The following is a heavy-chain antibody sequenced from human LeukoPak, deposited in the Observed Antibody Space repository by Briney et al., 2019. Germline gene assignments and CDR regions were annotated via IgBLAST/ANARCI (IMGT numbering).Heavy chain of an antibody. CDR3: ARAGQYYDILTGLIYYYCGIDV. Sequence: PAETLCLTCAVSGGSISSYYWSWIRQPPGKGLEWVGYIYYSWSTNYNPSPKSRVTISFDTNKKQFSLKLSSVSAADTAVYHCARAGQYYDILTGLIYYYCGIDVWGNGTTVTVSS. CDR1: GGSISSYY. CDR2: IYYSWST. J-gene: IGHJ6*04. V-gene: IGHV4-59*01. D-gene: IGHD3-9*01.